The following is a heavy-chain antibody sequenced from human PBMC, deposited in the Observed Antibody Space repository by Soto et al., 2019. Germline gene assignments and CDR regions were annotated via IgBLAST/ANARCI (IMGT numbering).Heavy chain of an antibody. D-gene: IGHD1-20*01. Sequence: PGGSLRLSCAASEFTFDKYYRTWVRQAPGKGPEWVANIKPDGSEQYYVDSVKGRFTISRDNANNSLYLQMNSLRAEDTAVYFCARGNWNYYYGFDVWGQGTTVTVSS. J-gene: IGHJ6*02. CDR1: EFTFDKYY. V-gene: IGHV3-7*01. CDR2: IKPDGSEQ. CDR3: ARGNWNYYYGFDV.